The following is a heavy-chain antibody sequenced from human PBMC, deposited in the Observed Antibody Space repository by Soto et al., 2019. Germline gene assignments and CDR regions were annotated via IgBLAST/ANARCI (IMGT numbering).Heavy chain of an antibody. Sequence: PSETLSLTCVVSGGSMSSFYWSWIRQSADKGLEWIGRIHPTGITNYNPSLKSRVTMSIDTSKKQFSLNVKAVTAADTARYYCARDRGGGWLDPWGQGALVTAPQ. J-gene: IGHJ5*02. V-gene: IGHV4-4*07. CDR2: IHPTGIT. CDR3: ARDRGGGWLDP. CDR1: GGSMSSFY. D-gene: IGHD2-15*01.